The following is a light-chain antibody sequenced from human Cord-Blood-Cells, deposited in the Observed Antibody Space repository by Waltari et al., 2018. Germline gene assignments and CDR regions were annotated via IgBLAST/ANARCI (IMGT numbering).Light chain of an antibody. Sequence: SYELTQPPSVSVSPGQTASITCSGDKLGDKYACWYQQKPGQSPVLVIYQDSKRRSGIPERFAGSNSGNTATLTIGGTQAMDEADYYCQAWDSSTGVFGGGTKLTVL. J-gene: IGLJ3*02. CDR1: KLGDKY. V-gene: IGLV3-1*01. CDR3: QAWDSSTGV. CDR2: QDS.